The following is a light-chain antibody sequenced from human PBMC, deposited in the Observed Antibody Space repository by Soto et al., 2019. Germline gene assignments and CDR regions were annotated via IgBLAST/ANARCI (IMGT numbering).Light chain of an antibody. CDR1: QSINTW. J-gene: IGKJ1*01. V-gene: IGKV1-5*03. CDR3: QQYQTYSQ. CDR2: KAS. Sequence: DIQMTQSPFTLSASVRDRVTITCRASQSINTWLAWYQLKTGRAPKLLTYKASTLESGVSSRFSGSGSGTEFTLTISSLQPDDFATYFCQQYQTYSQFGQGTKVDIK.